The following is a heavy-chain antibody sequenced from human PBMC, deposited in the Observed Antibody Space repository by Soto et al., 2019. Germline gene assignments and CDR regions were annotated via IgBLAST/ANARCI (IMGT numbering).Heavy chain of an antibody. V-gene: IGHV4-59*01. J-gene: IGHJ6*02. CDR3: ARGYSSSWYSYYYYGMDV. CDR2: IYYSGST. CDR1: GGSISSYY. Sequence: SETLSLTCTVSGGSISSYYWSWIRQPPGKGLEWIGYIYYSGSTNYNPSLKSRVTISVDTSKNQFSLKLSSVTAADTAVYYCARGYSSSWYSYYYYGMDVWGQGTTVTVSS. D-gene: IGHD6-13*01.